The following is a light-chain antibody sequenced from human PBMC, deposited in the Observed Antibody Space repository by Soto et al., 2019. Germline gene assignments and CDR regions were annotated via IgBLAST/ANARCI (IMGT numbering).Light chain of an antibody. CDR3: QQYGSSPPIT. Sequence: EIVLTQSPGTLSLSPGERATLSCRASRSVSSSYLAWYQQKPGQAPRLLIYGASSMATGIPDRFSGSRSGTDFTLTISRLEPEDFAVYYCQQYGSSPPITFGQGKRLEIK. CDR2: GAS. CDR1: RSVSSSY. J-gene: IGKJ5*01. V-gene: IGKV3-20*01.